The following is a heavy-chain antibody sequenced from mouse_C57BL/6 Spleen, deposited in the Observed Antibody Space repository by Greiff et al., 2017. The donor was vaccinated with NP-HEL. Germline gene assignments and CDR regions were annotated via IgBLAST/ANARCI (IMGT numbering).Heavy chain of an antibody. CDR1: GYTFTSYW. CDR2: IYPGSGST. V-gene: IGHV1-55*01. Sequence: QVQLQQPGAELLKPGASVKMSCKASGYTFTSYWITWVKQRPGPGLEWIGDIYPGSGSTNYNEKFKSKATLTEDTSSRTAYMQLSSLTSEDSAVYYCARGGHYYGSSSAWFAYWGQGTLVTVSA. D-gene: IGHD1-1*01. J-gene: IGHJ3*01. CDR3: ARGGHYYGSSSAWFAY.